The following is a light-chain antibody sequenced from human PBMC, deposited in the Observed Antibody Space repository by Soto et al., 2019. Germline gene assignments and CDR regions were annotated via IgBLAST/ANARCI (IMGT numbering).Light chain of an antibody. CDR3: VSVAGGTYV. CDR2: DVN. CDR1: SSDVGAYIF. Sequence: QSVLTQPPSASGSPGQSVTISCTGTSSDVGAYIFVSWYQQHPGKAPKLMVYDVNRRPPGVPDRFFGSKSGNTASLTVSGLQADDEADYYCVSVAGGTYVFGTGTKRTVL. J-gene: IGLJ1*01. V-gene: IGLV2-8*01.